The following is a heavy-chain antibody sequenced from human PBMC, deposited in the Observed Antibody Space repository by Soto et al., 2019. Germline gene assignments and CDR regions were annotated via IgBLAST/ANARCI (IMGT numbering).Heavy chain of an antibody. V-gene: IGHV3-74*01. CDR1: GFTFSSYW. Sequence: EVQLVESGGGLVQPGGSLRLSCAASGFTFSSYWMHWVRQAPGKGLVWVSRINSDGSSTSYADSVKGRFTIARDNAKNTLYLQMNSLRAEDTAVYYCARVKCSGGSCYWDYWGQGTLVTVSS. J-gene: IGHJ4*02. D-gene: IGHD2-15*01. CDR3: ARVKCSGGSCYWDY. CDR2: INSDGSST.